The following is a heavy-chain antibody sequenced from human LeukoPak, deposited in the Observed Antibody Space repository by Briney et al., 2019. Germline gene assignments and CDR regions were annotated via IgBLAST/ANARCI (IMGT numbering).Heavy chain of an antibody. CDR3: TRLDEYSSSWYRKLDP. Sequence: GGSLRLSCAASGFTFSGSAMHWVRQASGKGLEWVGRIRSKANSYATAYAASVKGRFTISRDDSKNTAYLQMNSLKTEDTAVYYCTRLDEYSSSWYRKLDPWGQGTLVTVSS. CDR2: IRSKANSYAT. CDR1: GFTFSGSA. D-gene: IGHD6-13*01. J-gene: IGHJ5*02. V-gene: IGHV3-73*01.